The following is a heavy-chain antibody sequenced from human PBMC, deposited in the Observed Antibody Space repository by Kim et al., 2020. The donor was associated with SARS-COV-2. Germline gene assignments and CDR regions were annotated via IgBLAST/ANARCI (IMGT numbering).Heavy chain of an antibody. CDR1: GGSFSGYY. CDR2: INHSGST. V-gene: IGHV4-34*01. CDR3: ARLVVVAATRPYFDY. J-gene: IGHJ4*02. D-gene: IGHD2-15*01. Sequence: SETLSLTCAVYGGSFSGYYWSWIRQPPGKGLEWIGEINHSGSTNYNPSLKSRVTISVDTSNNQFSLKLSSVTAADTAVYYCARLVVVAATRPYFDYWGQGTLVTVSS.